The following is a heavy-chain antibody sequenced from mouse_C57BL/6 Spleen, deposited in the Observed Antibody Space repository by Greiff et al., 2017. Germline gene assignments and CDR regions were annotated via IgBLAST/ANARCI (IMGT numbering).Heavy chain of an antibody. J-gene: IGHJ3*01. Sequence: QVQLQQPGTELVKPGASVKLSCKASGYTFTSYWMHWVKQRPGQGLEWIGNINPSYGGTNYNEKFKSKATLTVDKSSSTAYMQLSSLTSEDSAVYYCARDGSSYGWFAYWGQGTLVTVSA. CDR1: GYTFTSYW. D-gene: IGHD1-1*01. V-gene: IGHV1-53*01. CDR2: INPSYGGT. CDR3: ARDGSSYGWFAY.